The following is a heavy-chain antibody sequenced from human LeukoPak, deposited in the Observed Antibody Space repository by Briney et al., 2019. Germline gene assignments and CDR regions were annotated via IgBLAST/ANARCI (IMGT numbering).Heavy chain of an antibody. V-gene: IGHV4-39*01. Sequence: SETLSLTCTVSGASISSNNYYWAWIRQPPGKGLEWIGSFYYPGSTYYNPSLKSRVTISVDTSKNQFSLRLSSVTAADTALYYCARSLHISAPFDVWGQGTLVTVSS. CDR3: ARSLHISAPFDV. D-gene: IGHD2-21*01. CDR1: GASISSNNYY. CDR2: FYYPGST. J-gene: IGHJ4*02.